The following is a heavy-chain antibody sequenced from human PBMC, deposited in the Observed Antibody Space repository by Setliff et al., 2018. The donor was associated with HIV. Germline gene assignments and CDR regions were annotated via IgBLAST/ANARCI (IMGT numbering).Heavy chain of an antibody. D-gene: IGHD2-2*01. V-gene: IGHV4-4*08. J-gene: IGHJ4*01. CDR2: LHSLGSSRVSDTP. CDR3: ARGLSSQTYWGTRPLGLDY. CDR1: SGSMTGHY. Sequence: SETLSLTCSVSSGSMTGHYWTWVRQPPGKGLEWIGYLHSLGSSRVSDTPNYSPSLKSRITISLDTSKRQFPLTMTSVTAADTAVYYCARGLSSQTYWGTRPLGLDYWGQGSRVTVS.